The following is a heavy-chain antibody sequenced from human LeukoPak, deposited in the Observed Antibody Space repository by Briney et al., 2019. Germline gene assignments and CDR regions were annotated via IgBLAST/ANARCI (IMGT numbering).Heavy chain of an antibody. D-gene: IGHD3-22*01. V-gene: IGHV4-59*08. J-gene: IGHJ4*02. CDR1: GVSIRNYY. Sequence: SETLSLNCSVSGVSIRNYYWTWIRQPPLKGLQWTGHVYNSGNTKYNPSLKSRVTISIDTSKKHFSLNLSCVSAADPAVYYCASRAFYDSSGLDFWGQGILVTVSS. CDR2: VYNSGNT. CDR3: ASRAFYDSSGLDF.